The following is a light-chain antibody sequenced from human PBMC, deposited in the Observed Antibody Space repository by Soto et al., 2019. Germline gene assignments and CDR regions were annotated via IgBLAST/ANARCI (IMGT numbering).Light chain of an antibody. CDR2: AAS. V-gene: IGKV1-9*01. CDR3: QQLLSYPIT. CDR1: QGISSY. J-gene: IGKJ5*01. Sequence: DIQMTQSPSTLPASVGDRVTITCRASQGISSYLAWYQQKPGKAPKLLIYAASTLQSGVPLRFSGSGSGTSFTLTISSLQPEDFATYYCQQLLSYPITFGQGTRLEIK.